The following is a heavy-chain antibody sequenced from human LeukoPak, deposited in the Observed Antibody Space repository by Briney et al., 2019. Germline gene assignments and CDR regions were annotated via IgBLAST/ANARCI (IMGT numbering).Heavy chain of an antibody. CDR2: MNPNSGNT. Sequence: ASVKVSCKASGYTFTSYDINWVRQATGQGLEWMGWMNPNSGNTGYAQKFQGRVTITRNTSISTAYMELSSLRSEDTAVYYCARVSGNHYYYYYMDVWGKGTTVTVSS. CDR3: ARVSGNHYYYYYMDV. V-gene: IGHV1-8*03. D-gene: IGHD4-23*01. CDR1: GYTFTSYD. J-gene: IGHJ6*03.